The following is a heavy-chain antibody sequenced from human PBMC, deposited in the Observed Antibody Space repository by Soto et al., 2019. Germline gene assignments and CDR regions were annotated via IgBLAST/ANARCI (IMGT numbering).Heavy chain of an antibody. CDR2: INPNSGGT. V-gene: IGHV1-2*02. CDR1: GYTFTGYY. CDR3: ARDVTVVTPRVYYYGMDV. J-gene: IGHJ6*02. D-gene: IGHD2-21*02. Sequence: ASVKVSCKASGYTFTGYYMHWVRQAPGQGLEWMGWINPNSGGTNYAQKFQGRVTMTRDTSISTAYMELSRLRSDGTAVYYCARDVTVVTPRVYYYGMDVWGQGTTVTVSS.